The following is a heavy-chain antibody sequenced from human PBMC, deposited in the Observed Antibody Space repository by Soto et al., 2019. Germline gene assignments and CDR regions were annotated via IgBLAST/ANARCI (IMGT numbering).Heavy chain of an antibody. D-gene: IGHD1-26*01. J-gene: IGHJ3*02. V-gene: IGHV3-11*01. Sequence: QVQLVESGGGLVKPGGTLRLSCAASGFILNDYYMSWIRQAPGKGLEWVSSISTSGSMKYYADSVKGRFTISRDNAKNSTYLQVNRLRAEDTAVYYCARQYYDSGRGAFDIWGQGTMVTVSS. CDR3: ARQYYDSGRGAFDI. CDR1: GFILNDYY. CDR2: ISTSGSMK.